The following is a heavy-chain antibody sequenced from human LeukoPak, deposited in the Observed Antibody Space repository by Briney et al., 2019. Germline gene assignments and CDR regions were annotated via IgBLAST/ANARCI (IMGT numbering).Heavy chain of an antibody. CDR3: ARAGDYGDYFDY. CDR1: GGSISGYH. CDR2: IYYSGSS. J-gene: IGHJ4*02. Sequence: SETLSLTCNVSGGSISGYHWSWIRQPPGKGLEWLGYIYYSGSSNYNPSLKSRVTISADTSKNQFSLKLSSVTAADTAVYYCARAGDYGDYFDYWGQGTLVTVSS. V-gene: IGHV4-59*01. D-gene: IGHD4-17*01.